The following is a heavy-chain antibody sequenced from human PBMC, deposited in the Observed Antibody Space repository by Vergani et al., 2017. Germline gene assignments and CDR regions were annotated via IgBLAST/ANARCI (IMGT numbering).Heavy chain of an antibody. J-gene: IGHJ6*02. CDR3: ARDHSGDLCSYYYYGMDV. CDR2: SSAYNGNT. Sequence: QVQLVQSGAEVKKPGASVKVSCKASGYTFTSYGISWVRQAPXQGLEWMGWSSAYNGNTNYAQKLQGRVTMTTDTSTSTAYMELRSLRSDDTAVYYCARDHSGDLCSYYYYGMDVWGQGTTVTVSS. CDR1: GYTFTSYG. V-gene: IGHV1-18*01. D-gene: IGHD3-10*01.